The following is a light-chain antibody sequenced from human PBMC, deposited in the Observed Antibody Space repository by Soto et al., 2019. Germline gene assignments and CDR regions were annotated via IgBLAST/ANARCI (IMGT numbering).Light chain of an antibody. CDR1: QAISNY. CDR3: QQSYTTLPLT. CDR2: AAS. V-gene: IGKV1-39*01. J-gene: IGKJ4*01. Sequence: DIQMTQSPSFLSASVGDRVTITCRASQAISNYVIWYQVRPGKAPKLLISAASTLQSGVPSRFGGSGSGKEFTLAITDLQPEDFATYYCQQSYTTLPLTFGGGTKVDIK.